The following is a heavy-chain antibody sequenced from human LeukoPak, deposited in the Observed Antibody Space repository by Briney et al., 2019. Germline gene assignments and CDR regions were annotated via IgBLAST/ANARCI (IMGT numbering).Heavy chain of an antibody. CDR1: GFTFSSYA. V-gene: IGHV3-30-3*02. Sequence: GGSLRLSCAASGFTFSSYAMHWVRQAPGKGLEWVAVISYDGSNKYYADSVKGRFTISRDNSKNTLYLQMNSLRAEDTAVYYCAKTYGSGSRYYFDYWGQGTLVTVSS. J-gene: IGHJ4*02. CDR2: ISYDGSNK. D-gene: IGHD3-10*01. CDR3: AKTYGSGSRYYFDY.